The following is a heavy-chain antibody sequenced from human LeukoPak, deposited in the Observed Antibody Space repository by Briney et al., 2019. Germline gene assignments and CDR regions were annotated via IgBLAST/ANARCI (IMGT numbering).Heavy chain of an antibody. CDR2: IYTTGST. Sequence: SETLSLTCTVSGGSISSGSYYWSWIRQPAWKGLEGIGRIYTTGSTNYNPSLKSRFTISVDTSKNQFSLKLTSVTAADTAVYYCARDALVGAAFDYWGQGTLVTVSX. CDR1: GGSISSGSYY. D-gene: IGHD1-26*01. CDR3: ARDALVGAAFDY. J-gene: IGHJ4*02. V-gene: IGHV4-61*02.